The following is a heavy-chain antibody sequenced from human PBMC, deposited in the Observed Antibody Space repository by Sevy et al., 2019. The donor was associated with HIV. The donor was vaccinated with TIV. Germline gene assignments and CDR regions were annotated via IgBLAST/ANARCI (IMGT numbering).Heavy chain of an antibody. Sequence: GGSLRLSCSASGFTFSNYAMRWVRQAPGKGLEYVSGLSSDNAGSTYYADSVNGRFTISRDNSKNTLYLQMSSLRTEDTAVYYCVKDRIETILWSKGDWFDPWGQRTLVTVSS. J-gene: IGHJ5*02. CDR1: GFTFSNYA. CDR3: VKDRIETILWSKGDWFDP. V-gene: IGHV3-64D*06. CDR2: LSSDNAGST. D-gene: IGHD3-9*01.